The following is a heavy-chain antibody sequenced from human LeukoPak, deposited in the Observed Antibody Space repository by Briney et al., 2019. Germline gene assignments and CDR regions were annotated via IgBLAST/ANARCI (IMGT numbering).Heavy chain of an antibody. V-gene: IGHV3-23*01. CDR3: AKGVLGKQVFDS. D-gene: IGHD1-1*01. CDR2: ISGSGRST. J-gene: IGHJ4*02. CDR1: GFAFSNIA. Sequence: GGSLRLSCADYGFAFSNIAMSWVRQAPGKGLEWVSRISGSGRSTYYTDSMKGRFTIYRDNSNNTLYLQMTSLTAEDTATYYCAKGVLGKQVFDSWRQGTAVTVSS.